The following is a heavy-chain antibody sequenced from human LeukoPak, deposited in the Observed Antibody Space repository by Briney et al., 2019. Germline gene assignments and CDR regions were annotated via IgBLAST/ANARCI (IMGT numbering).Heavy chain of an antibody. Sequence: SVKVSCKASGGTFSSYAISWVRQAPGQGFEWMGRIIPIFGIANYAQKFQGRVTITADKSTSTAYMELSSLRSEDTAVYYCARDFDYGDYGGYFDYWGQGTLVTVSS. CDR1: GGTFSSYA. D-gene: IGHD4-17*01. J-gene: IGHJ4*02. CDR2: IIPIFGIA. CDR3: ARDFDYGDYGGYFDY. V-gene: IGHV1-69*04.